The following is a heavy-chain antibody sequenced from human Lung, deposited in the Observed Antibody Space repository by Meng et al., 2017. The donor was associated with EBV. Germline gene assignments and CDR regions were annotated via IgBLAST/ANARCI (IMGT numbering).Heavy chain of an antibody. J-gene: IGHJ4*02. V-gene: IGHV4-4*02. CDR2: VYHRGDT. CDR1: GDCISSDIW. CDR3: GRDQGRQLINH. D-gene: IGHD1-1*01. Sequence: VDVQESGPGLGKPSGTLSLTGTVPGDCISSDIWWSWVRQPPGKGLEWIGEVYHRGDTNYNPSLRSRVVISVDRSKNQFSLYLSSVTAADTAVYYCGRDQGRQLINHWGQGTLVTVSS.